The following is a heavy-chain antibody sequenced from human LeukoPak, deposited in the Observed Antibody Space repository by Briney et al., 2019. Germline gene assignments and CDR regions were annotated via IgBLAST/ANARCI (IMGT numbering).Heavy chain of an antibody. Sequence: ASVKVSCKASGFTFTHYYIHWVRQARGQGLEWMGRIDGETGNTRYAQNFQGRVTMTRDTSTSTVYMELSSLRFKDTADYYCARDPGGNYFGPGTYFAYWGQGTLLTVSS. D-gene: IGHD3-10*01. CDR1: GFTFTHYY. CDR2: IDGETGNT. V-gene: IGHV1-46*01. J-gene: IGHJ4*02. CDR3: ARDPGGNYFGPGTYFAY.